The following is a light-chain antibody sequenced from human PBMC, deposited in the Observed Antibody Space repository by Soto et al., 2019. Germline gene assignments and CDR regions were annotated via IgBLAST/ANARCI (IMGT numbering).Light chain of an antibody. CDR1: QSISSW. Sequence: DIPMTQSPSTLSASVGDRVTITCRASQSISSWLAWYQQKPGKAPKLLIYMASSLESGVPSRFSGSGSGTEFTLTISSLQPDDFATYYCQRYNSFSTFGQGTKVEIK. V-gene: IGKV1-5*03. J-gene: IGKJ1*01. CDR2: MAS. CDR3: QRYNSFST.